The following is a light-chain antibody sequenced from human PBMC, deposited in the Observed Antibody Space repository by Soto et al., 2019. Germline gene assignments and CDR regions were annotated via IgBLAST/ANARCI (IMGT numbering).Light chain of an antibody. Sequence: DIAMTQSPLSLPVTPGEPASISCRCSQNLLHSNGYKYLDWYLQKPGQSPQLXXYLGSNRASGVPDRFSGSGSGTDFTLKISRVQAEDFGVYYCMQALQTPLTFGGGTKVDIK. CDR3: MQALQTPLT. CDR1: QNLLHSNGYKY. CDR2: LGS. V-gene: IGKV2-28*01. J-gene: IGKJ4*01.